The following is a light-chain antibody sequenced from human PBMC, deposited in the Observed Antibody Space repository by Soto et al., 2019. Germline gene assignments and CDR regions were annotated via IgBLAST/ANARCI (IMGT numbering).Light chain of an antibody. Sequence: DIHMKQSPSSMSASVGDRVTITCRAILTINNNIALYQQKPGKITNLLFYASSTSQAEVTSRFSGSDSWTDFTLTISSMQPEESYAYYCLQYNIALLTSGVRTKVDIK. CDR1: LTINNN. CDR3: LQYNIALLT. J-gene: IGKJ4*01. CDR2: ASS. V-gene: IGKV1-27*01.